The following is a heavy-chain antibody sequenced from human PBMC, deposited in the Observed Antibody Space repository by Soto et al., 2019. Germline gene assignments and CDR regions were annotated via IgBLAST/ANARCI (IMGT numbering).Heavy chain of an antibody. CDR2: IWYDGSNK. CDR3: ARKMTRPGRWFDP. CDR1: GFTFSSYG. Sequence: ESGGGVVQPGRSLRLSCAASGFTFSSYGMHWVRQAPGKGLEWVAVIWYDGSNKYYADSVKGRFTISRDNSKNTLYLQMNSLRAEDTAVYYCARKMTRPGRWFDPWGQGTLVTVSS. D-gene: IGHD2-15*01. J-gene: IGHJ5*02. V-gene: IGHV3-33*01.